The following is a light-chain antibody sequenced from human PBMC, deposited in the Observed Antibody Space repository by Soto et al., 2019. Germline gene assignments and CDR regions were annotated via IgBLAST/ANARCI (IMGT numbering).Light chain of an antibody. V-gene: IGKV1-5*01. CDR2: DAS. CDR1: QSVGRW. Sequence: DIQMTQSPSSLSASVGDRVTITCRASQSVGRWLAWYQQRPGKAPNLLIYDASTLESGVPSRFSASGSGTDFTLTISNLQPDDLATYYCQQYSIYFRTFGQGTKVDFK. CDR3: QQYSIYFRT. J-gene: IGKJ1*01.